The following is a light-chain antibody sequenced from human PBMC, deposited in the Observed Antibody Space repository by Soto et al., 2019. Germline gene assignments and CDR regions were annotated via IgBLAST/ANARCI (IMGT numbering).Light chain of an antibody. J-gene: IGLJ3*02. Sequence: QSALTQPASVSGSPGQSITISCTGTSSDIGSNNYVSWFQQRPGKAPTLIIYEVSNRPSGVSTHFSGSKSGNTASLTISGRLPEGEAEYYCSSYTTTTRLFGGGTKLTVL. CDR3: SSYTTTTRL. CDR1: SSDIGSNNY. CDR2: EVS. V-gene: IGLV2-14*01.